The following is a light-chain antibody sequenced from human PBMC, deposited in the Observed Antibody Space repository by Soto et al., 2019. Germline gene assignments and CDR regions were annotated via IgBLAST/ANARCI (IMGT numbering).Light chain of an antibody. CDR1: SNDVGGYNF. V-gene: IGLV2-14*03. Sequence: QSALTQPASVSGSPGQSITISCTGTSNDVGGYNFVFWYQQHPTKAPKLIIYDVINRPSGVSNRFSGSKSGNMASLTISGLQGEDEADYYCTSYTSSFTFVFGTGTKVTVL. J-gene: IGLJ1*01. CDR3: TSYTSSFTFV. CDR2: DVI.